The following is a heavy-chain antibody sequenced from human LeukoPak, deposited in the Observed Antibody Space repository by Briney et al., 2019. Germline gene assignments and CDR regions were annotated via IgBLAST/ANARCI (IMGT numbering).Heavy chain of an antibody. CDR1: GFTFSSYA. D-gene: IGHD3-22*01. Sequence: PGGSLRLSCAASGFTFSSYAMHWVRQAPGKGLEWVAVISYDGRDKYYADSVKGRFTISRDNAKNTLYLQMNSLRAEDTAVYYCARADYYDSSGYYNYWGQGTLVTVSS. CDR2: ISYDGRDK. J-gene: IGHJ4*02. CDR3: ARADYYDSSGYYNY. V-gene: IGHV3-30*04.